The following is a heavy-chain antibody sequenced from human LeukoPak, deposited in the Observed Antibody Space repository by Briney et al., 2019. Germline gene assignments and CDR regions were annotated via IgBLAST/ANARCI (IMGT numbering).Heavy chain of an antibody. Sequence: SGTLSLTCTVSGGSIRTKYWSWIRQTPGKGLEWIAYINYRGNTNNNPSLRSRVTISIDTSKSQFSLKLNSVTAADTAVYYCARDLDYWGQGMLVIVSS. CDR3: ARDLDY. J-gene: IGHJ4*02. CDR1: GGSIRTKY. CDR2: INYRGNT. V-gene: IGHV4-59*12.